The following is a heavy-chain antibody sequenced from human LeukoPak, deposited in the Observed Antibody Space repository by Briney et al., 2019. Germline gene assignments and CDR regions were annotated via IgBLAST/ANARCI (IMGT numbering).Heavy chain of an antibody. J-gene: IGHJ4*02. D-gene: IGHD3-3*01. CDR3: TGQTTFDFWRMDY. CDR2: IKSKGGGETT. CDR1: GFPFTAAW. V-gene: IGHV3-15*01. Sequence: KTGGSLRLSCAASGFPFTAAWMSWVRQAPGKGLEWGGRIKSKGGGETTEYAARVRGRFTISRDDSKNTLYLQMNSLKTEDTAVYYCTGQTTFDFWRMDYWGLGTLVTVSS.